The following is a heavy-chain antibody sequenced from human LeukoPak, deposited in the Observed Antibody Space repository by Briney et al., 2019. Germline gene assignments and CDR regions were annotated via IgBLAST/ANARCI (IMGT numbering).Heavy chain of an antibody. CDR2: MSSDGSST. J-gene: IGHJ4*02. D-gene: IGHD3-10*01. CDR1: GFTFRDYW. CDR3: ARDRGRHYFDY. V-gene: IGHV3-74*01. Sequence: PGGSLRLSCAASGFTFRDYWMNWVRQVPGKGLMWVSRMSSDGSSTNYADSVKGRFTISRDNAKNSLYLQMNSLRAEDTAVYYCARDRGRHYFDYWGQGTLVTVSS.